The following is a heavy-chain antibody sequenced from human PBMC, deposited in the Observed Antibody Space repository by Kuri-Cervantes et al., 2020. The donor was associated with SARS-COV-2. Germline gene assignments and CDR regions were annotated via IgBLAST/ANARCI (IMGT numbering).Heavy chain of an antibody. J-gene: IGHJ5*02. D-gene: IGHD1-26*01. CDR2: VSHSGTII. CDR3: ARDGTAGGSYNWFDP. Sequence: LSLTCAASGFAFGDYYVSWIRQAPGKGLEWVSYVSHSGTIIYQADSVKGRFTISRDNAKNSLYLQMNSLRGEDTAVYYCARDGTAGGSYNWFDPWGQGTLVTVSS. V-gene: IGHV3-11*01. CDR1: GFAFGDYY.